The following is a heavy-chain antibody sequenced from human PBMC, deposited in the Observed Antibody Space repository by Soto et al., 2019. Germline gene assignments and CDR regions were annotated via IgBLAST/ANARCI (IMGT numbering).Heavy chain of an antibody. V-gene: IGHV3-23*01. CDR1: GLTFNPYT. CDR3: AKDMRADGAWDFDY. CDR2: IIGSDGST. D-gene: IGHD4-17*01. J-gene: IGHJ4*02. Sequence: EVHLLESGGDSVQPGVSLSLSCAATGLTFNPYTMSWVRQSPGKGLEWVSSIIGSDGSTYYADSVKGRFTISRDNSKNTLYLEMNCLRVEDTAVYYCAKDMRADGAWDFDYWGQGTLVTVSS.